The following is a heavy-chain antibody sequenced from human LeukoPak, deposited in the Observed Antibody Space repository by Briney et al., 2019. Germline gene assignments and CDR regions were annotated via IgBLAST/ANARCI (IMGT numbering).Heavy chain of an antibody. CDR3: ARDPKPTVTTVNWFDP. Sequence: SVRLSCKASGGTFSSYSISWVRQAPGQGLEWIGGILPIFGTANYAQKFQGRVTIPADESTSKAYMELSSLRSEDAAVYYCARDPKPTVTTVNWFDPWGQGTLVTVSS. V-gene: IGHV1-69*01. CDR1: GGTFSSYS. D-gene: IGHD4-17*01. J-gene: IGHJ5*02. CDR2: ILPIFGTA.